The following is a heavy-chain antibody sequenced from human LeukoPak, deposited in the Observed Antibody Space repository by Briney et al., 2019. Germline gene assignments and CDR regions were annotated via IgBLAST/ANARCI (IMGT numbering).Heavy chain of an antibody. Sequence: GESLQISCQGSGYSFTSYWIGWVRQMPGRGLEWMGIIYPGDSDTRYSPSFQGQVTTSADKSISTAYLQWSSPKASDTAMYYCARHAGNSGSLIDYWGQGTLVTASS. CDR3: ARHAGNSGSLIDY. D-gene: IGHD1-26*01. CDR2: IYPGDSDT. J-gene: IGHJ4*02. V-gene: IGHV5-51*01. CDR1: GYSFTSYW.